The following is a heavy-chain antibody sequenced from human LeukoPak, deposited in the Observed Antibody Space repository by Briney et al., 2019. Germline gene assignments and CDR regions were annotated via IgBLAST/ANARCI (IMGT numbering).Heavy chain of an antibody. V-gene: IGHV5-51*01. J-gene: IGHJ4*02. Sequence: GESLEISCKGSGYSFATYWIGWVRQMPGKGLEWMGIIYPGDSETRYSPSFQGQVTISADKSISTAYLQWSSLKASDTAIYYCARHTSSWSSEEYWGQGTLVTVSS. CDR3: ARHTSSWSSEEY. D-gene: IGHD6-13*01. CDR1: GYSFATYW. CDR2: IYPGDSET.